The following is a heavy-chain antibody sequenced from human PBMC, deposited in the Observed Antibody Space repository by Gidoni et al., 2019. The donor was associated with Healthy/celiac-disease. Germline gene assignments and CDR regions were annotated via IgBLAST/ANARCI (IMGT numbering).Heavy chain of an antibody. Sequence: QLQLQESGPGLVKPSETLSLTCTVSGGSISSSSYYWGWIRQPPGKGLEWIGSIYYSGSTYYNPSLKSRVTISVDTSKNQFSLKLSSVTAADTAVYYCARHEGYSSSWNHWGQGTLVTVSS. D-gene: IGHD6-13*01. CDR2: IYYSGST. CDR1: GGSISSSSYY. CDR3: ARHEGYSSSWNH. V-gene: IGHV4-39*01. J-gene: IGHJ5*02.